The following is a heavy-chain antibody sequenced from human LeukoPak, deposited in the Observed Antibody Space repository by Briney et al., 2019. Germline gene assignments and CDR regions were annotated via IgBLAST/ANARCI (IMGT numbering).Heavy chain of an antibody. V-gene: IGHV3-7*01. J-gene: IGHJ6*03. CDR1: GFTFSSYW. CDR2: IKQDGSEK. CDR3: ARDWVPWGSSPIGSMDV. D-gene: IGHD6-13*01. Sequence: QAGGSLRLSCAASGFTFSSYWMSWVRRAPGKGLEWVANIKQDGSEKYYVDSVKGRFTISRDNAKNSLYLQMNSLRAEDTAVYYCARDWVPWGSSPIGSMDVWGKGTTVTVSS.